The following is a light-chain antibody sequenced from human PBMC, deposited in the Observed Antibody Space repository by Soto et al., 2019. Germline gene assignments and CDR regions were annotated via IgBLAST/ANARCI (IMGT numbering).Light chain of an antibody. J-gene: IGLJ2*01. CDR3: SSYTSSSTHVV. CDR1: SSDVGGYNY. CDR2: DVS. V-gene: IGLV2-14*01. Sequence: QSVLTQPASVSGSPGQSITISCTGTSSDVGGYNYVSWYQQHPGKAPKLMNYDVSNRPSGVSDRFSGSKSGNTASLTISGLQAEDEADYYCSSYTSSSTHVVFGGGTKVTVL.